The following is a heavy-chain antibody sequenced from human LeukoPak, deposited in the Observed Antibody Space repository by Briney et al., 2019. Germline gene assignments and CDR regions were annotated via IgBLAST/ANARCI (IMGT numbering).Heavy chain of an antibody. CDR3: AKDRALSRDYYFDY. V-gene: IGHV3-23*01. Sequence: GGSLRLSCAASGFAFSSYAMSWVRQAPGKGLEWVSAISGSGGSTYYADSVKGRFTISRDNSKNTLYLQMNSLRAEDTAVYYCAKDRALSRDYYFDYWGQRTLVTVSS. J-gene: IGHJ4*02. CDR1: GFAFSSYA. CDR2: ISGSGGST. D-gene: IGHD2-2*01.